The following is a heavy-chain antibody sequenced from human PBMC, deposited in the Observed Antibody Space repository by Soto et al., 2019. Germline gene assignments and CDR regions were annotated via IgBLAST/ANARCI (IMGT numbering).Heavy chain of an antibody. CDR3: VRQGIPVAAAPRRYYGLDV. CDR2: IDPSDSYT. J-gene: IGHJ6*02. D-gene: IGHD6-19*01. V-gene: IGHV5-10-1*01. Sequence: GESLKISCKGSGYSLSTFWITWVRQMPGKGLEWMGRIDPSDSYTNYSPSFHGPVTISVDKSISTAYLQWSSLKASDTAMYFCVRQGIPVAAAPRRYYGLDVWGQGTTVTVS. CDR1: GYSLSTFW.